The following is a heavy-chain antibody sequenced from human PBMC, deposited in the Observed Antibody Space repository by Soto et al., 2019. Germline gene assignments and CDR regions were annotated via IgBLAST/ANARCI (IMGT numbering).Heavy chain of an antibody. CDR1: RFTFSDYW. CDR3: ARGLGSSCWYSPWGAFVI. J-gene: IGHJ3*02. Sequence: GGSLRLSCAVSRFTFSDYWMSWVRQAPGKGLEWVANIKQDGNEKYYVDSVKGRFTISRDNAKNSLYLQMNSLRAEDTAVYYCARGLGSSCWYSPWGAFVIWGQGTMVSVSS. D-gene: IGHD6-19*01. CDR2: IKQDGNEK. V-gene: IGHV3-7*01.